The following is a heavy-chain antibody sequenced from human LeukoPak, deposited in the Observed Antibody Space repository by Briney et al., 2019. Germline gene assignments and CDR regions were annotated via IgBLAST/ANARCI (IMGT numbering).Heavy chain of an antibody. J-gene: IGHJ5*02. CDR1: GLTLRSYA. CDR2: NSGSGGSA. D-gene: IGHD3-22*01. CDR3: AKEYDSSGWFDH. Sequence: SGGSLRLSCAASGLTLRSYAMSWVRQAPGKGLEWVSANSGSGGSAYYADSVKGRFTIPRDNSKKTLYLQMNSLRAEDTAVYYCAKEYDSSGWFDHWGQGTLVTVSS. V-gene: IGHV3-23*01.